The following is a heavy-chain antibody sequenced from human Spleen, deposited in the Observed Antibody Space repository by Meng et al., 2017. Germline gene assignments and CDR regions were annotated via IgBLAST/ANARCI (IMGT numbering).Heavy chain of an antibody. CDR3: AKDAGQRWLQSGDGFDM. Sequence: GGSLRLSCAASGFTFDGYAMHWVRQAPGKGLEWVSGISWSSGSGGYADSVKGRFTISRDDARNSLYLQMNSLRAEDTALYYCAKDAGQRWLQSGDGFDMWGQGTMVTVSS. D-gene: IGHD5-24*01. V-gene: IGHV3-9*01. CDR1: GFTFDGYA. J-gene: IGHJ3*02. CDR2: ISWSSGSG.